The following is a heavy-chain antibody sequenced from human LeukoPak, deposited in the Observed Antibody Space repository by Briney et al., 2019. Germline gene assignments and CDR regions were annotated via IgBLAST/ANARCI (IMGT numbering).Heavy chain of an antibody. CDR1: GYTFTSYG. CDR2: ISAYNGNT. Sequence: ASVKVSCKASGYTFTSYGISWVRQAPGQGLEWMGWISAYNGNTNYAQKLQGRVTMTTDTSTSTAYMELRSLRSDDTAVYYCARSSSSVVEFNNWFEPWGQGTLVTVSS. J-gene: IGHJ5*02. CDR3: ARSSSSVVEFNNWFEP. V-gene: IGHV1-18*01.